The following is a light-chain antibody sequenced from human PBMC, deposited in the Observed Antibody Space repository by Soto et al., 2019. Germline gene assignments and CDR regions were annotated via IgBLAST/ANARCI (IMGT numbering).Light chain of an antibody. J-gene: IGKJ1*01. Sequence: EIVLTQSPGTLSLSPGEMATLSFRASQSVSSSYLAWYQQKPGQAPRLLIYGASSRATGIPDRFSGSGSGTDFTLTISRLEPEDFAVYYCQQYGSSRTFGQGTKVDIK. CDR3: QQYGSSRT. CDR2: GAS. V-gene: IGKV3-20*01. CDR1: QSVSSSY.